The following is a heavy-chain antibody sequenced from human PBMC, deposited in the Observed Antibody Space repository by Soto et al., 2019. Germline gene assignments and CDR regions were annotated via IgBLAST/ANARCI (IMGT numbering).Heavy chain of an antibody. V-gene: IGHV4-34*01. CDR1: GGSFSGYY. CDR3: AREKQASLLWFGEWNYYGMDV. Sequence: KPSETLSPTCAVYGGSFSGYYWSWIRQPPGKGLEWIGEINHSGSTNYNPSLKSRVTISVDTSKNQFSLKLSSVTAADTAVYYCAREKQASLLWFGEWNYYGMDVWGQGTTVTVSS. J-gene: IGHJ6*02. CDR2: INHSGST. D-gene: IGHD3-10*01.